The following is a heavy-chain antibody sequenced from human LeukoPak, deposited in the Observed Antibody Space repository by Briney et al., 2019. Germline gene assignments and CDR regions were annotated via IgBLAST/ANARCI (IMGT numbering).Heavy chain of an antibody. V-gene: IGHV3-23*01. Sequence: GGSLRLSCAASGFTFSSYAMSWVRQAPGKGLEWVSAISGSGGSTYYADSVKGRFTISRDNSKNTLYLQMNSLRAKDTAVYYCAKDRYFDWLHPFDYWGQGTLVTVSS. CDR3: AKDRYFDWLHPFDY. J-gene: IGHJ4*02. D-gene: IGHD3-9*01. CDR2: ISGSGGST. CDR1: GFTFSSYA.